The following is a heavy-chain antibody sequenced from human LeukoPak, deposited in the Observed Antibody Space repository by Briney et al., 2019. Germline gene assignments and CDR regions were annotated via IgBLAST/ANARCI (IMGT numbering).Heavy chain of an antibody. J-gene: IGHJ4*02. CDR2: MIGSGGST. V-gene: IGHV3-23*01. Sequence: GGSLSLSCAASGFTFSTYAMRWVPRAPGRGLEWVSPMIGSGGSTYYADSVKGRVTISRDDSKNTRYLQKNSLRAEDTAVYYSVIGRLAYYFDYCVQGKLGTASS. D-gene: IGHD3-16*01. CDR3: VIGRLAYYFDY. CDR1: GFTFSTYA.